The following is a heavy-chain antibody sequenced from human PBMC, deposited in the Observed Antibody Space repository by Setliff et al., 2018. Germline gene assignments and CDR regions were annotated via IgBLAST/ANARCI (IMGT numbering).Heavy chain of an antibody. CDR1: GGSISSSNW. Sequence: SETLSLTCAVSGGSISSSNWWSWVRQPPGKGLEWIGHIYTSGSTNYNPSLKSRVTISVDTSKNQFSLKLSSVTAADPAVYYCAREGVGIVRRGYFDLWGRGTLVTVSS. CDR2: IYTSGST. CDR3: AREGVGIVRRGYFDL. J-gene: IGHJ2*01. V-gene: IGHV4-4*02. D-gene: IGHD2-21*01.